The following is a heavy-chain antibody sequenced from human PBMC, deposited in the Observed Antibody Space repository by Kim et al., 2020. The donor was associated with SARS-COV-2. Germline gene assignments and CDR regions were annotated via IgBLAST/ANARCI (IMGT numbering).Heavy chain of an antibody. J-gene: IGHJ4*02. D-gene: IGHD3-16*02. CDR3: ARVIWGTFRYTDY. V-gene: IGHV7-4-1*02. Sequence: ASVKVSCKASGYTFTNYAISWVRQAPGQGLEWMGWINTDTGNPKYAQAFTGRFAFSLDTSVSTSYLQISSLKAEDTALYYCARVIWGTFRYTDYWGQGTL. CDR1: GYTFTNYA. CDR2: INTDTGNP.